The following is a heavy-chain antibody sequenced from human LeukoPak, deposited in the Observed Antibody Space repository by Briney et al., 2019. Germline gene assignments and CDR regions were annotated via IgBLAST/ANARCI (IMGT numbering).Heavy chain of an antibody. Sequence: GGSLRLSCSACGFTLSSYVMSWVRQAPGKGLEWVSTLSNSGGSTYYADSVKGRFTIPRDNSKNALYLQMNSLRDEHTAIYYCANRRNYASDYWGQGPLVTVSS. CDR3: ANRRNYASDY. V-gene: IGHV3-23*01. J-gene: IGHJ4*02. D-gene: IGHD1-14*01. CDR1: GFTLSSYV. CDR2: LSNSGGST.